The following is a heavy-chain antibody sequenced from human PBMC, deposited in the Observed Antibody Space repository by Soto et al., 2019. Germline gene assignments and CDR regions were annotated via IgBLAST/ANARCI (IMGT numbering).Heavy chain of an antibody. CDR1: GGTFSSYA. V-gene: IGHV1-69*01. CDR3: AILLKAAAGTRWNGMDV. J-gene: IGHJ6*02. CDR2: IIPIFGTA. Sequence: QVQLVQSGAEVKKPGSSVKVSCKASGGTFSSYATSWVRQAPGQGLEWMGGIIPIFGTANYAQKFQGRVTITADESTSTAYMELSSLRSEDTAVYYCAILLKAAAGTRWNGMDVWGQGTTVTVSS. D-gene: IGHD6-13*01.